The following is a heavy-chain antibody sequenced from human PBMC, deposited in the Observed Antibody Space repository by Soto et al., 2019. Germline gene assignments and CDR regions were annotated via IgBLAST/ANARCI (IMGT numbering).Heavy chain of an antibody. Sequence: QVQLVESGGGVVQPGRSLRLSCAASGFTFSSYAMHWVRQAPGKGLEWVAVISYDGSNKYYAGSVKGRFTISRDISKNPLYLQMNRLRAEDTAVYYCARAGGLLLDYWGQGTLVTVSS. D-gene: IGHD2-15*01. CDR2: ISYDGSNK. CDR1: GFTFSSYA. CDR3: ARAGGLLLDY. J-gene: IGHJ4*02. V-gene: IGHV3-30-3*01.